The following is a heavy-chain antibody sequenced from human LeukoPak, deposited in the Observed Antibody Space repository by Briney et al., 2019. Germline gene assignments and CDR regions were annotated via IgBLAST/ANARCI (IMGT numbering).Heavy chain of an antibody. CDR3: ARDSSGSYDY. CDR2: INPNSGGT. CDR1: GYTFTSYD. Sequence: ASVKVSCKASGYTFTSYDFNWLRQAPGQGLEWMGRINPNSGGTNYAQKFQGRVTMTRDTSISTAYMELSRLRSDDTAVYYCARDSSGSYDYWGQGTLVTVSS. J-gene: IGHJ4*02. D-gene: IGHD1-26*01. V-gene: IGHV1-2*06.